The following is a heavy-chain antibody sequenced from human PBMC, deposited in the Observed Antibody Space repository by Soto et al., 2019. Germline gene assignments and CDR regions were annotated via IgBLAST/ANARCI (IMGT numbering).Heavy chain of an antibody. Sequence: VAGTTLVNPPQTLTLTCTFSGFSLSTSGMCVSWIRQPPGKALEWLALIDWDDDKYYSTSLKTRLTISKDTSKNQVGLTMTNMEPVDKPTYYCARIQADIVAQAVVPAGGMDVWGQGTTVTVSS. D-gene: IGHD5-12*01. CDR1: GFSLSTSGMC. V-gene: IGHV2-70*01. CDR2: IDWDDDK. CDR3: ARIQADIVAQAVVPAGGMDV. J-gene: IGHJ6*02.